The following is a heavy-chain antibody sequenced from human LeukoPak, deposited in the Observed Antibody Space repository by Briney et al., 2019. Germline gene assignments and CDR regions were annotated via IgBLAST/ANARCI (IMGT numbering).Heavy chain of an antibody. Sequence: SGTLSLTCAVSGGSISSSNWWSWVRQPPGKGLEWLGEIYHSGSTNYNPSLKSRVTISVDKSKNQFSLKLSSVTAADTAVYYCARGGIVGQTYYFDYWGQGTLVTVSS. J-gene: IGHJ4*02. CDR2: IYHSGST. CDR3: ARGGIVGQTYYFDY. V-gene: IGHV4-4*02. CDR1: GGSISSSNW. D-gene: IGHD2-15*01.